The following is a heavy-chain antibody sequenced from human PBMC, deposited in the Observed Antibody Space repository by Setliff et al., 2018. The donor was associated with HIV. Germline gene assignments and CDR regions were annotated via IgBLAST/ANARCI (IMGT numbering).Heavy chain of an antibody. Sequence: SETLSLTCTVSGGSISNSSSYWGWIRQPPGKRLEWIGSIYYSGSSNYNPSLKSRVTISVDKSRYQFSLNLNSVTAADTAVYYCARDSSGVADYDFWSGRNWFDPWGQGILVTVSS. D-gene: IGHD3-3*01. CDR1: GGSISNSSSY. V-gene: IGHV4-39*07. J-gene: IGHJ5*02. CDR3: ARDSSGVADYDFWSGRNWFDP. CDR2: IYYSGSS.